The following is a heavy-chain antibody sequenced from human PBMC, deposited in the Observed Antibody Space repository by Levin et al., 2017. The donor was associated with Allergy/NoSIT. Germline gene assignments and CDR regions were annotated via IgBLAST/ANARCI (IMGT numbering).Heavy chain of an antibody. CDR1: GGSISSYY. J-gene: IGHJ3*02. V-gene: IGHV4-59*01. D-gene: IGHD3-10*01. Sequence: NASETLSLTCTVSGGSISSYYWSWIRQPPGKGLEWIGYIYYSGSTNYNPSLKSRVTISVDTSKNQFSLKLSSVTAADTAVYYCARWAYGSGISYTFDIWGQGTMVTVSS. CDR2: IYYSGST. CDR3: ARWAYGSGISYTFDI.